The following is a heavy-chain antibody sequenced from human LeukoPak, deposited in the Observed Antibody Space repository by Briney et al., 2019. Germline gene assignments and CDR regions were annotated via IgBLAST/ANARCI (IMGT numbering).Heavy chain of an antibody. V-gene: IGHV3-48*04. CDR3: ARDPGSYGSGSRPDYFDY. D-gene: IGHD3-10*01. Sequence: GGSLRLSCAASGFTFGSYSMNWVRQAPGKGLEWVSYISSSSSTIYYADSVKGRFTISRDNAKNSLYLQMNSLRAEDTAVYYCARDPGSYGSGSRPDYFDYWGQGTLVTVSS. CDR1: GFTFGSYS. J-gene: IGHJ4*02. CDR2: ISSSSSTI.